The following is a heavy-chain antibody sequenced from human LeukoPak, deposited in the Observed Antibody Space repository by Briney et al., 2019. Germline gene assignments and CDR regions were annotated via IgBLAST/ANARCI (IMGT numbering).Heavy chain of an antibody. Sequence: PSETLSLTCTVVGGSISSGSYYWSWIRQPAWKGLEWIGRIYTSGSTNYNPSLKSRVTISVDTSKNQFSLKLSSVTAADTAVYYCARDRLGHPFDPWGQGTLVTVSS. J-gene: IGHJ5*02. V-gene: IGHV4-61*02. CDR1: GGSISSGSYY. CDR2: IYTSGST. D-gene: IGHD3-16*01. CDR3: ARDRLGHPFDP.